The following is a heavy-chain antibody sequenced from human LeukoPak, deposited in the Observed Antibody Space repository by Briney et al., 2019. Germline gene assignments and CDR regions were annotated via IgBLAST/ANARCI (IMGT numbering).Heavy chain of an antibody. J-gene: IGHJ4*02. CDR3: GRLVEAGPAY. CDR2: ISGDGSIT. CDR1: GFTFSYYW. Sequence: GGSLRLSCAASGFTFSYYWMHWLRQAPEKGLVWVSRISGDGSITDYADSVKGRFTISRDNAKNTLYLQMNSLRAEDSAMYYCGRLVEAGPAYWGQGTLVTVSS. V-gene: IGHV3-74*01. D-gene: IGHD6-13*01.